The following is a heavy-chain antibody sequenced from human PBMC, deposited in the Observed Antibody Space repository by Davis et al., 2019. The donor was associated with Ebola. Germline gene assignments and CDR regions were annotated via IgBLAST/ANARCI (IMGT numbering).Heavy chain of an antibody. CDR2: VSHSEGER. CDR3: VRAVFHEVLDY. D-gene: IGHD3-3*01. Sequence: GESLKISCAASGFTFRNYAMHWVRQAPGKGLEWVAVVSHSEGERFYADSVKGRFTISRDNSENTLYLQMSSLTVDDTAVYYCVRAVFHEVLDYWGQGTPVTVSS. J-gene: IGHJ4*02. V-gene: IGHV3-30*04. CDR1: GFTFRNYA.